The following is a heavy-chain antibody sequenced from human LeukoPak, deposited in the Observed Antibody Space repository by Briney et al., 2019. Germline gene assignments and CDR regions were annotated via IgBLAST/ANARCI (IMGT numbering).Heavy chain of an antibody. CDR3: AKDFGPYSNFDC. Sequence: GGSLRLSCATSGFTFTSYAMQWVRQAPGKGLEWVAVISYDGGNKYYADSVKGRFTISRDNSKNTVYLQMNSLRPEDTAVYYCAKDFGPYSNFDCWGQGTLVTVSS. D-gene: IGHD1-26*01. V-gene: IGHV3-30-3*01. J-gene: IGHJ4*02. CDR2: ISYDGGNK. CDR1: GFTFTSYA.